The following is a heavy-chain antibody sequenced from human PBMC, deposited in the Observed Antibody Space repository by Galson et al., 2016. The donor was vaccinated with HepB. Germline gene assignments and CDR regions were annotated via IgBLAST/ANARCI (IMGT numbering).Heavy chain of an antibody. J-gene: IGHJ5*02. D-gene: IGHD3-3*01. CDR3: ARWSGSSWFDP. V-gene: IGHV3-33*01. Sequence: SLRLSCAASGFSFSNFGIHWVRQAPGKGLEWVALIYYGGSNYADSVKGCFTVSRDDSRKTSFLQMNSLRDEDTAVYYCARWSGSSWFDPWGQGTLVSVSS. CDR1: GFSFSNFG. CDR2: IYYGGS.